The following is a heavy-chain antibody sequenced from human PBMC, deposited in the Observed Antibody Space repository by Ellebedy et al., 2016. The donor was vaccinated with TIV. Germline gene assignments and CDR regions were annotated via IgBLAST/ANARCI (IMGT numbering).Heavy chain of an antibody. CDR3: ARLSYGDYVNVLDY. V-gene: IGHV2-70*11. CDR1: GGSINSYYW. Sequence: TLSLTCTVSGGSINSYYWTWIRQPPGKALEWLARIDWDDDKYYSTSLKTRLTISKGTSKNQVVLTMTNMDPVDTAKYYCARLSYGDYVNVLDYWGQGTLVTVSS. CDR2: IDWDDDK. D-gene: IGHD4-17*01. J-gene: IGHJ4*02.